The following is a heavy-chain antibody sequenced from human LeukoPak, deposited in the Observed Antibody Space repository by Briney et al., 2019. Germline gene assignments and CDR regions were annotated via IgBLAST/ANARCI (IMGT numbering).Heavy chain of an antibody. Sequence: GGSLRLSCAASGFTFSSYWMSWVRQAPGKGLEWVANIKQDGSEKYYVDSVKGRFTISRDNAKNSLYLQMNGLRAEDTAVYYCARGGYDYVWGSYRYRYGMDVWGKGTTVTVSS. J-gene: IGHJ6*04. D-gene: IGHD3-16*02. V-gene: IGHV3-7*03. CDR2: IKQDGSEK. CDR1: GFTFSSYW. CDR3: ARGGYDYVWGSYRYRYGMDV.